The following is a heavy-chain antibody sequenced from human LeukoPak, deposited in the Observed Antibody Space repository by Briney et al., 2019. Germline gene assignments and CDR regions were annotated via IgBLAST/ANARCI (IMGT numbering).Heavy chain of an antibody. D-gene: IGHD3-3*01. Sequence: GGSLRLSCAASGFTFSNAWMSWVRQAPGKGLEWVAHIKSKTDGETTDYAAPVKGRFTILRDDSKNTLYLQMNSLKTEDTAVYYCTTGRSGYYSIYYYYYYMDVWGKGTTVTVSS. CDR3: TTGRSGYYSIYYYYYYMDV. CDR1: GFTFSNAW. J-gene: IGHJ6*03. V-gene: IGHV3-15*01. CDR2: IKSKTDGETT.